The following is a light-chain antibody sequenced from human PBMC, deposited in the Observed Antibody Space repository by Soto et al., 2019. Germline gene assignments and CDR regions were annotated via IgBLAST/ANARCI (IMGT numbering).Light chain of an antibody. CDR3: SSYTSSNTWV. J-gene: IGLJ3*02. CDR2: EVS. V-gene: IGLV2-14*01. Sequence: QSALTQPASVSGSPGQSITISCTGTSSDVGDYNYVSWYQQHPGKAPKLMIYEVSNRPSGVSNRFSGSKSGNTASLTISGLQAEDEADYYCSSYTSSNTWVFGVVTKLTVL. CDR1: SSDVGDYNY.